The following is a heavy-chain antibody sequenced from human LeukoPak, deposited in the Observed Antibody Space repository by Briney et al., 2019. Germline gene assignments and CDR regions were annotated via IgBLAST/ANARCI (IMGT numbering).Heavy chain of an antibody. J-gene: IGHJ4*02. D-gene: IGHD3-22*01. V-gene: IGHV3-30-3*01. CDR2: ISYDGSNK. CDR3: ARDGDYYDSSGALFDY. Sequence: PGGSLRLSCAASGFTFSSYALHWVRQAPGKGLEWVAVISYDGSNKYSADSVKGRFTISRDNSKNTLYLQMNSLRAEDTAVYYCARDGDYYDSSGALFDYWGQGTLVTVSS. CDR1: GFTFSSYA.